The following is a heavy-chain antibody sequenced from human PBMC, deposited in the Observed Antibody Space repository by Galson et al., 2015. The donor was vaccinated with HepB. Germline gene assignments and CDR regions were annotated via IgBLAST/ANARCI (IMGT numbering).Heavy chain of an antibody. Sequence: SVKVSCKASGYTFTHYYIHWVRQAPGQGLEWMAIIDPRGGSTTFAQKFLGRVTMTRDTPTSTVHMELSSLRSEDTAVYYCARGGIYYESRGSLYNWFDPWGQGTLVTVSS. J-gene: IGHJ5*02. CDR3: ARGGIYYESRGSLYNWFDP. V-gene: IGHV1-46*01. CDR1: GYTFTHYY. CDR2: IDPRGGST. D-gene: IGHD3-22*01.